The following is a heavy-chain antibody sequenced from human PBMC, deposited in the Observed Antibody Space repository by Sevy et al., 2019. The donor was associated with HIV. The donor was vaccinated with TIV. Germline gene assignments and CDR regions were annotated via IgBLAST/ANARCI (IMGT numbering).Heavy chain of an antibody. CDR2: FYYSGTT. CDR3: VRDDFSNPRATVY. Sequence: SETLSLTCTVSGGSISSYFWTWIRLPPGKGLEWMGHFYYSGTTDYNPSLKSRVTISADTSKNQFSLQLRSVTAADTAVYYCVRDDFSNPRATVYWGQGILVTVSS. J-gene: IGHJ4*02. CDR1: GGSISSYF. V-gene: IGHV4-59*13. D-gene: IGHD1-1*01.